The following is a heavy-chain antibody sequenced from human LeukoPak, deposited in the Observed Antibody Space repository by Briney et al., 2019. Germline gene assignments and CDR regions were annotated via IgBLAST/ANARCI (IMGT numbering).Heavy chain of an antibody. Sequence: GRSLRLSCAASGFTFSSYGMHWVRQAPGKELEWVAVISYDGSNKYYADSVKGRFTISRDNSKNTLYLQMNSLRAEDTAVYYCARGRGYSYVNNGMDVWGQGTTVTVSS. CDR2: ISYDGSNK. CDR1: GFTFSSYG. D-gene: IGHD5-18*01. V-gene: IGHV3-30*03. J-gene: IGHJ6*02. CDR3: ARGRGYSYVNNGMDV.